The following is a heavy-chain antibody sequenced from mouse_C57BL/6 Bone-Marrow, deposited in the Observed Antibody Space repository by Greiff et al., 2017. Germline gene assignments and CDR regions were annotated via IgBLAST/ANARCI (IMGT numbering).Heavy chain of an antibody. D-gene: IGHD1-1*01. CDR2: IYPGSGST. Sequence: QVQLQQPGAELVKPGASVKMSCKASGYTFTSYWITWVKQRPGQGLEWIGDIYPGSGSTHYNEKFKSTDTLTVDTSSSTAYMQLSSLTSEDSAVXYCGRPTEYYYYAMDYWGQGTSVTVSS. CDR3: GRPTEYYYYAMDY. V-gene: IGHV1-55*01. J-gene: IGHJ4*01. CDR1: GYTFTSYW.